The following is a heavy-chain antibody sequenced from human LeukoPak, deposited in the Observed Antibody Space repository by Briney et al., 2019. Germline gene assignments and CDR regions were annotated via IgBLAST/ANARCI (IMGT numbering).Heavy chain of an antibody. J-gene: IGHJ4*02. V-gene: IGHV4-34*01. CDR3: ARVSLGDCSSTSCHTIDY. CDR1: GGSFGGYY. Sequence: SETLSLTCAVYGGSFGGYYWSWIRQPPGKGLEWIGEINHSGSTNYNPSLKSRVTISVDTSKNQFSLKLSSVTAADTAVYYCARVSLGDCSSTSCHTIDYWGQGTLVTVSS. D-gene: IGHD2-2*02. CDR2: INHSGST.